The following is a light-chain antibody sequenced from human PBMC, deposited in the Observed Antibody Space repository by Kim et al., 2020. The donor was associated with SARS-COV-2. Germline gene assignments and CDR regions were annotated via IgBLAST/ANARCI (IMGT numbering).Light chain of an antibody. CDR3: QQSYSTPYT. Sequence: DIQMPQSSSSLSASVGDRVTIPCRASQSISSYLNWYQQKPGKAPKLLIYAASSLQSGVPSRFSGSGSGTDFTLTISSLQPEYFATYYCQQSYSTPYTFGQETKLEI. J-gene: IGKJ2*01. CDR2: AAS. CDR1: QSISSY. V-gene: IGKV1-39*01.